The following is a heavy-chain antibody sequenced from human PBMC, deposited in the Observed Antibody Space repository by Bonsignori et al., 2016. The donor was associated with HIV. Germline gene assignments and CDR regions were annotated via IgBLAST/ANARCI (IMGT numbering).Heavy chain of an antibody. V-gene: IGHV1-69*10. CDR3: AGGRERGEAEIGNGSYYYYMDV. Sequence: WVRQAPGQGLEWMGGIIPILGIANYAQKFQGRVTITADESTSTAYMELSSLRSEDTAVYYCAGGRERGEAEIGNGSYYYYMDVWGKGTTVTVSS. CDR2: IIPILGIA. D-gene: IGHD3-16*01. J-gene: IGHJ6*03.